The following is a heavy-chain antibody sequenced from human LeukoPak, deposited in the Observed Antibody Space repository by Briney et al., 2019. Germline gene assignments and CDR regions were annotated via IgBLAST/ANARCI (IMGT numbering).Heavy chain of an antibody. CDR1: GGSISSGGYY. Sequence: PSETLSLTCTVSGGSISSGGYYWSWIRQPPGKGLEWIGYIYHSGSTYYNPSLKSRVTISVDTSKNQFSLKLSSVTAADTAVYYCARHLEVTPIDYWGQGTLVTVSS. CDR2: IYHSGST. V-gene: IGHV4-30-2*01. CDR3: ARHLEVTPIDY. D-gene: IGHD2-21*02. J-gene: IGHJ4*02.